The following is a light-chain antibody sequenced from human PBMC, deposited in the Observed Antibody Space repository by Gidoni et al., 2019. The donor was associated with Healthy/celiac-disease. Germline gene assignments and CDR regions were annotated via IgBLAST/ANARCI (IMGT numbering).Light chain of an antibody. V-gene: IGLV1-51*01. Sequence: QSVFTQPTSVSAAPGQKVTISCSGSSSNIGNNYVSWYQQLPGTAPKLLIYDNNKRPSGIPDRFSGSKSGTSATLGITGLQTGDEADYYCGTWDSSLSALFGGGTKLTV. J-gene: IGLJ3*02. CDR2: DNN. CDR1: SSNIGNNY. CDR3: GTWDSSLSAL.